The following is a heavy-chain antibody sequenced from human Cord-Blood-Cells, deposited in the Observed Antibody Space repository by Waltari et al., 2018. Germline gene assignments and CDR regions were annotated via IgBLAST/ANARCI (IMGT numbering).Heavy chain of an antibody. D-gene: IGHD2-2*01. CDR3: AIGYCSSTSCYDAFDI. CDR1: GGSISSSSNY. Sequence: QLQLQESGPGLVKPSETLSLTCTVSGGSISSSSNYRGWIRRPPGKGLEWIGSNYYSGGTYYNPSLKSRVTISVDTSKNQFSLKLSSVTAADTAVYYCAIGYCSSTSCYDAFDIWGQGTMVTVSS. V-gene: IGHV4-39*01. J-gene: IGHJ3*02. CDR2: NYYSGGT.